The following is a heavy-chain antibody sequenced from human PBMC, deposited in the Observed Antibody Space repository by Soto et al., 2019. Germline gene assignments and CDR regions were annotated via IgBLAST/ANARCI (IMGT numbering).Heavy chain of an antibody. CDR2: ISGSGGTT. J-gene: IGHJ4*02. D-gene: IGHD2-2*01. CDR1: GFTFRNYA. CDR3: AKDRSSTSCYAFDY. V-gene: IGHV3-23*01. Sequence: GGSLRLSCAASGFTFRNYALSWARQAPGKGLEWVSAISGSGGTTHYADSVKGRFTISRDNSKNTLYLQMNSLRVEDTAVYYCAKDRSSTSCYAFDYWGQGSLVTVSS.